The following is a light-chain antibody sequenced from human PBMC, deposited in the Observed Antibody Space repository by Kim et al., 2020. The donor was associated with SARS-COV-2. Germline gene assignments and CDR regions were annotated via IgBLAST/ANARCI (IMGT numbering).Light chain of an antibody. CDR3: LLCFGAGQLWV. Sequence: QAVVTQEPSLTVSPGETVTLTCASNTGSVTSGYYPNWFQLKPGQAPTSLIYSTSKKHSWTPARFSGSLLGGKAALTLSGVQPEDEAEYYCLLCFGAGQLWVFGGGTQLTVL. CDR1: TGSVTSGYY. CDR2: STS. J-gene: IGLJ3*02. V-gene: IGLV7-43*01.